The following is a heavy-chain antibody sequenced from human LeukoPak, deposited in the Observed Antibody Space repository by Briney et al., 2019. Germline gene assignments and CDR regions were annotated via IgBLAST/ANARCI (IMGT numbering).Heavy chain of an antibody. D-gene: IGHD3-10*01. CDR3: ARGTVTMVDY. Sequence: GGSLRLSCAASGFTVSSNYMSWVRQAPGKGLEWVSVIYSGGSTYYADSVKGRFTISRDNSKNTLFLQMNSLRAGDTAVYYCARGTVTMVDYWGQGTLVSVSS. V-gene: IGHV3-66*01. J-gene: IGHJ4*02. CDR1: GFTVSSNY. CDR2: IYSGGST.